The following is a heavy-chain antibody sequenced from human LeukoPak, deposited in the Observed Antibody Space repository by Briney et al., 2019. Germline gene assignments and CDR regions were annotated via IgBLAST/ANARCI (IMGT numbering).Heavy chain of an antibody. Sequence: PGGSLRLSCAASGFTFSSYAMSWVRQAPGKGLEWVSAISGSGGSTYYADSVKGRFTISRDNSKNTLYLQMNSLRAEDTAVYYCAKTPAAAGTSLLSDYWGQGTLVTVSS. CDR3: AKTPAAAGTSLLSDY. V-gene: IGHV3-23*01. J-gene: IGHJ4*02. CDR1: GFTFSSYA. D-gene: IGHD6-13*01. CDR2: ISGSGGST.